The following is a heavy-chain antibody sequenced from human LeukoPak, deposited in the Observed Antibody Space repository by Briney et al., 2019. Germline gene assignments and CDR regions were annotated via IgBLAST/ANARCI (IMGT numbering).Heavy chain of an antibody. CDR1: GGSISSGSYY. CDR2: IYTSGST. D-gene: IGHD1-26*01. J-gene: IGHJ4*02. CDR3: ARSGLVGADFDY. Sequence: KPSETLSLTCTVSGGSISSGSYYWSWIRQPAGKGLEWIGRIYTSGSTNYNPSLKSRVTISVDTSKNQFSLKLSSVTAADTAVYYCARSGLVGADFDYWGQGTLLTVSS. V-gene: IGHV4-61*02.